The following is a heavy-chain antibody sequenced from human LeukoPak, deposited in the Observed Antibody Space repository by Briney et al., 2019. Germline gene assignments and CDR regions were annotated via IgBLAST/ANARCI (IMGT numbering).Heavy chain of an antibody. V-gene: IGHV4-38-2*02. J-gene: IGHJ4*02. CDR1: GYPISSGYY. CDR3: ARARTTSTATSFFDY. Sequence: SETLSLTCTVSGYPISSGYYWGWVRQPPGKGLEWIGYLYHSGSPYSNPSLKSRVTISIDTSNNQFSLKLSSVTAADTAVYYCARARTTSTATSFFDYWGQGTLVAVSS. D-gene: IGHD6-25*01. CDR2: LYHSGSP.